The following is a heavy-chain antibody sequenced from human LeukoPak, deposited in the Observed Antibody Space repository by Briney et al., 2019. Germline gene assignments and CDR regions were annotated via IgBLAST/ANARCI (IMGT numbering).Heavy chain of an antibody. J-gene: IGHJ4*02. CDR2: ISSSGSTI. CDR1: GFTFSSYE. V-gene: IGHV3-48*03. Sequence: PGGSLRLSCAASGFTFSSYEMNWVRQAPGKGLEWVSYISSSGSTIYYADSVKGRFTISRDNAKNSLYLQMNSLRAEDTAVYYCARDSAVAANDYWGQGTLVTVYS. D-gene: IGHD6-19*01. CDR3: ARDSAVAANDY.